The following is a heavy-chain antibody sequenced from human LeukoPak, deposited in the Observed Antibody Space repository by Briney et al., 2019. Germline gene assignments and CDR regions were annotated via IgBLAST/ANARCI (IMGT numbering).Heavy chain of an antibody. CDR3: ARVETWIQLWFTPRHFDY. Sequence: GGSLRLSCAASGFTFSDYYMSWIRQAPGKGLEWVSYISSSGSTIYYADSVKGRFTISRDNAKNSLYLQMNSLRAEDTAVYYCARVETWIQLWFTPRHFDYWGQGTLVTVSS. D-gene: IGHD5-18*01. CDR2: ISSSGSTI. V-gene: IGHV3-11*01. CDR1: GFTFSDYY. J-gene: IGHJ4*02.